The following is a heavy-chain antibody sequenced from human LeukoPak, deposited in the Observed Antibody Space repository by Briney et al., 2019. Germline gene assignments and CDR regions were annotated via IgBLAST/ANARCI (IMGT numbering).Heavy chain of an antibody. CDR3: VRVGSSGWYSSYYGMDV. CDR2: MNPNSGNT. D-gene: IGHD6-19*01. V-gene: IGHV1-8*01. J-gene: IGHJ6*02. Sequence: GASVKVSCKASVYTFTSYDINWVRQATGQGLEWMGWMNPNSGNTGYAQKFQGRVTMTRNTSISTAYMELSRLRSEATGVYYCVRVGSSGWYSSYYGMDVWGQGTTVTVSS. CDR1: VYTFTSYD.